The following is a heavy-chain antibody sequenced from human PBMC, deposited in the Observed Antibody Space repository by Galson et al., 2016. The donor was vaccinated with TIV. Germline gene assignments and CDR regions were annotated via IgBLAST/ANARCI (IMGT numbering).Heavy chain of an antibody. CDR2: INPNSGDT. V-gene: IGHV1-2*02. J-gene: IGHJ4*02. Sequence: SVKVPCKASGYTFTGYYMHWVRQAPGQGLEWMGWINPNSGDTNYAQNFQDRVTMTRDTSIRTAYMELSRLKSDDTAVYYCARDLDSTVTAPFDYWGQGTLVTISS. D-gene: IGHD4-17*01. CDR1: GYTFTGYY. CDR3: ARDLDSTVTAPFDY.